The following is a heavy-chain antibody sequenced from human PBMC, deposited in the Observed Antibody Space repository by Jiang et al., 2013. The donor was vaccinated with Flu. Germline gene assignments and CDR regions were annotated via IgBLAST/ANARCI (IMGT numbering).Heavy chain of an antibody. V-gene: IGHV1-69*06. CDR2: IIPIFGTA. CDR3: ARAVSFGVVVYYFDY. J-gene: IGHJ4*02. Sequence: SGAEVKKPGSSVKVSCKASGGTFSSYAISWVRQAPGQGLEWMGGIIPIFGTANYAQKFQGRVTITADKSTSTAYMELSSLRSEDTAVYYCARAVSFGVVVYYFDYWGQGTLVTVSS. CDR1: GGTFSSYA. D-gene: IGHD3-3*01.